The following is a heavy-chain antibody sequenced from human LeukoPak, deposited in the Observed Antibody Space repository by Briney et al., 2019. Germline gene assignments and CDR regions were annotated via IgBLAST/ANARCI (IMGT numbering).Heavy chain of an antibody. V-gene: IGHV1-2*02. CDR3: ARDSFFTHYYDSRDYSFDC. D-gene: IGHD3-22*01. Sequence: ASVKVSCKASGYTFTSYGISWVRQAPGQGFEWMGWINPNSGGTNYAQKFQGRVTMTRDTSISTAYMELSRLRSDDTAVYYCARDSFFTHYYDSRDYSFDCWGQGTLVTVSS. J-gene: IGHJ4*02. CDR1: GYTFTSYG. CDR2: INPNSGGT.